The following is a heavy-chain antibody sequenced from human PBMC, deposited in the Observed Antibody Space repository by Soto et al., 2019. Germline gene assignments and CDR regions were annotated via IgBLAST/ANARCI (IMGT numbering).Heavy chain of an antibody. CDR3: AKDGFSTSGSYRNWFAP. V-gene: IGHV3-23*01. D-gene: IGHD3-16*02. J-gene: IGHJ5*02. Sequence: AGGSLRLSCAASGFTFSNYAMSWVRQAPGKGLEWVSAISGRGGRTYYADSLKGRFTISRDNSKSTLYLQMNSLRAEDTAVYYCAKDGFSTSGSYRNWFAPSGQRTLVTGSS. CDR2: ISGRGGRT. CDR1: GFTFSNYA.